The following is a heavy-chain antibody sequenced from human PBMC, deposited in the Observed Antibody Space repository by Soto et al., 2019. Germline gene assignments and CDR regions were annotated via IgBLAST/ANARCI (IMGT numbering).Heavy chain of an antibody. J-gene: IGHJ6*02. D-gene: IGHD5-18*01. CDR3: ARMSGYSYGINYYYYFGMDV. CDR2: IYYSGST. V-gene: IGHV4-30-4*01. Sequence: PSETLSLTCTVSGGSISSGDYYWSWIRQPPGKGLEWIGYIYYSGSTYYNPSLKSRVTIPVDTSKNQFSLKLSSVTAADTAVYYCARMSGYSYGINYYYYFGMDVWGQGTTVTVSS. CDR1: GGSISSGDYY.